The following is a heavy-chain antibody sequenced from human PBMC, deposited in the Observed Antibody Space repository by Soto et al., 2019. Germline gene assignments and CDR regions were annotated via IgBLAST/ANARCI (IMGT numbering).Heavy chain of an antibody. Sequence: ASVKVSCKASGYTFTSYGISWVRQAPGQGLEWMGWISAYNGNTNYAQKLQGRVTMTTDTSTSTAYMELRSLRSDDTAVYYCARDSRVVAATTIPFVTDYWGQGTLVTVSS. V-gene: IGHV1-18*01. D-gene: IGHD2-15*01. CDR1: GYTFTSYG. CDR3: ARDSRVVAATTIPFVTDY. CDR2: ISAYNGNT. J-gene: IGHJ4*02.